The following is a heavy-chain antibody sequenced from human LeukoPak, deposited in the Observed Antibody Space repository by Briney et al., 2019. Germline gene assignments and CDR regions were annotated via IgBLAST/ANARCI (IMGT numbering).Heavy chain of an antibody. CDR1: GFTFSDYY. J-gene: IGHJ4*02. CDR2: ISSSSSYT. CDR3: ARDLTFGGVIVTGYFDY. D-gene: IGHD3-16*02. Sequence: PGGSLRLSCAASGFTFSDYYMSWIGQAPGKGLEWASYISSSSSYTNYADSVKGRFTISRDNAKNSLYLQMNSLRAEDTAVYYCARDLTFGGVIVTGYFDYWGQGTLVTVSS. V-gene: IGHV3-11*06.